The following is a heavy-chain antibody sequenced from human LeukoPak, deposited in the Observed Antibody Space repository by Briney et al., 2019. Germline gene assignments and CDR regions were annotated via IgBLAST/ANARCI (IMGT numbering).Heavy chain of an antibody. J-gene: IGHJ4*02. CDR1: GFTFSSYG. V-gene: IGHV3-30*03. CDR3: ARGQYDIGFDY. Sequence: PGGSLRLSCAASGFTFSSYGMHWVRQAPGKGLEWVAVISYDGSNKYYADSVKGRFTISRDNSKNTLYLQMNSLRAEDTAVYYCARGQYDIGFDYWGQGTLVTVSS. CDR2: ISYDGSNK. D-gene: IGHD3-9*01.